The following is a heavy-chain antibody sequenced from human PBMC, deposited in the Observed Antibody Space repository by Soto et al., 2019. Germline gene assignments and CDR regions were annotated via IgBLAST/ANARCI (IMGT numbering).Heavy chain of an antibody. D-gene: IGHD2-15*01. J-gene: IGHJ4*02. V-gene: IGHV3-30*18. CDR3: AKFSAADLFDY. Sequence: GGSLRLSCAASGFTFSSYGMHWVRQAPGKGLEWVAVISYDGSNKYYADSVKGRFTISRDNSKNTLYLQMNSLRAEDTAVYYCAKFSAADLFDYWGQGTLVTVSS. CDR1: GFTFSSYG. CDR2: ISYDGSNK.